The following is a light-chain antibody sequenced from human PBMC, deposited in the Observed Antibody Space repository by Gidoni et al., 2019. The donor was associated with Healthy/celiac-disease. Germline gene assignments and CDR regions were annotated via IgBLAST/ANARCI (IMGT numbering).Light chain of an antibody. CDR2: ERS. CDR3: CSYAGSSTWV. J-gene: IGLJ3*02. Sequence: QSALTQPASVSGSPGQSITISCTGTSSDVGSYNLVSWYQQHPGKAPKLMIYERSNRPSGVSNRFSGSKSGNTASLTISGLQAEDEADYYCCSYAGSSTWVFGGGTKLTVL. V-gene: IGLV2-23*01. CDR1: SSDVGSYNL.